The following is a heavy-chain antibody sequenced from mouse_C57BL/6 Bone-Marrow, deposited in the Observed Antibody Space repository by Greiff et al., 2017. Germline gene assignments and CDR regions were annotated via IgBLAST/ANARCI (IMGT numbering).Heavy chain of an antibody. Sequence: QVQLQPGAELVKPGASVKMSCKASGYTFTSYWITWVKQRPGQGLEWIGDIYPGSGSTTYNEKFKSKATLTVYTSSSTAFMQLSSLTSEDSAVYYCARPYYSNYWYFDVWGTGTTVTVSS. CDR2: IYPGSGST. J-gene: IGHJ1*03. V-gene: IGHV1-55*01. D-gene: IGHD2-5*01. CDR3: ARPYYSNYWYFDV. CDR1: GYTFTSYW.